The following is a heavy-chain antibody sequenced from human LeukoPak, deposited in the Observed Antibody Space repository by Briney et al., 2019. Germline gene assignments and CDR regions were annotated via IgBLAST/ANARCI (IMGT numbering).Heavy chain of an antibody. V-gene: IGHV3-21*01. Sequence: GGSLRLSCAASGFTFSSYSMNWVRQAPGKGLEWVSSISSSSSYIYYADSVKGRFTISRDNAKNSLYLQMNSLRAEDTAVYYCARDQRPDYGDYVEEAFDYWGQGTLATVSS. CDR1: GFTFSSYS. CDR3: ARDQRPDYGDYVEEAFDY. J-gene: IGHJ4*02. D-gene: IGHD4-17*01. CDR2: ISSSSSYI.